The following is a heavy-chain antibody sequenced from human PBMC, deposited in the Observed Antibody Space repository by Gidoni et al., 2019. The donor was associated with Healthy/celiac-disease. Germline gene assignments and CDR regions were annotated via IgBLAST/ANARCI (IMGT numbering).Heavy chain of an antibody. CDR2: IKQDGREK. V-gene: IGHV3-7*03. D-gene: IGHD4-17*01. CDR3: ARAGDYGDYGDY. CDR1: GFPFSSYW. Sequence: EVQLVESGGGLVQPGGSLRLSCAASGFPFSSYWRSWVRQAPGKGLEWVAKIKQDGREKYYVDSVKGRFTISRDNAKNSLYLQMNSLRAEDTAVYYCARAGDYGDYGDYWGQGTLVTVSS. J-gene: IGHJ4*02.